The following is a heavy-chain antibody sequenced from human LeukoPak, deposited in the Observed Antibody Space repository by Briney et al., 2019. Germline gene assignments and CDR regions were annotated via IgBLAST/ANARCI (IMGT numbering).Heavy chain of an antibody. D-gene: IGHD1-1*01. CDR3: AGPGPRVRAHNDDISFDI. CDR1: GFTFSGYW. CDR2: IKEDGSQE. Sequence: GGSLRLSCVGSGFTFSGYWMNWIRQAPGKGLEWVANIKEDGSQESYVDSVKGRFSISRDNAKNSLYLQLNNLKVDDTAVYYCAGPGPRVRAHNDDISFDIWGLGTMVIVSS. J-gene: IGHJ3*02. V-gene: IGHV3-7*01.